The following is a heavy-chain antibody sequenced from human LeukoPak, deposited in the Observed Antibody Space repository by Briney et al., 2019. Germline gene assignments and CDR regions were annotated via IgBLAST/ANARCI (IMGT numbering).Heavy chain of an antibody. CDR2: ISYDGSNK. CDR1: GFTFSSYG. D-gene: IGHD3-22*01. V-gene: IGHV3-30*18. CDR3: AKESADSSGYYYGFDY. Sequence: PGGSLRLSCAASGFTFSSYGMHWVRQAPGKGLEWVAVISYDGSNKYYADSVKGRFTISRDNSKNTLYLQMNSLRAEDTAVYYCAKESADSSGYYYGFDYWGQGTLVTVSS. J-gene: IGHJ4*02.